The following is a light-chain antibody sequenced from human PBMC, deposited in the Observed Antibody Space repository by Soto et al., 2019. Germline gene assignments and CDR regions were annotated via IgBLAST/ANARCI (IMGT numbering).Light chain of an antibody. CDR1: QRVNSSH. CDR3: EEDGSSIFT. CDR2: DIC. V-gene: IGKV3-20*01. J-gene: IGKJ3*01. Sequence: EIALTQSPVNLSLSPGERATPSCRASQRVNSSHLASSKQKPGQAPWPLMYDICTMATGVPDRVRGRGPGTDFTLALGSLEPEDFAVYYCEEDGSSIFTLGPGTKVD.